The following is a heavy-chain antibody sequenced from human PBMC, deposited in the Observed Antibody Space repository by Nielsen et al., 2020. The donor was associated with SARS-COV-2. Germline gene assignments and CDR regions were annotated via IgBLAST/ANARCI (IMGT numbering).Heavy chain of an antibody. V-gene: IGHV3-7*01. J-gene: IGHJ4*02. Sequence: GESLKISCEASGFSFDDHGMSWVRQAPGKGLEWVGNIKLDGSEKYYVDSVRGRFTISRDNARNTLYLQMNSLRVEDTAVYFCARVGSYGDPEYLDYWGQGALVTVSS. D-gene: IGHD4/OR15-4a*01. CDR2: IKLDGSEK. CDR1: GFSFDDHG. CDR3: ARVGSYGDPEYLDY.